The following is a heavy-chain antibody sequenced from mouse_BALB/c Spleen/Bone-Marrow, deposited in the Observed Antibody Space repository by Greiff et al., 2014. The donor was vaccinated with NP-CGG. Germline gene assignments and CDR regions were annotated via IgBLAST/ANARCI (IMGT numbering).Heavy chain of an antibody. V-gene: IGHV1-9*01. Sequence: QVQLQQSGAELMKPGASVKISCKATGYTFSTYWIEWVKQRPGHGLEWIGEILPGSGTTNYNETFKGKATFTAETSSNTAYMQLSSLTSEDSAVYYCARLVTTEGFAYWGQGTLVTVSA. CDR2: ILPGSGTT. CDR1: GYTFSTYW. D-gene: IGHD2-12*01. CDR3: ARLVTTEGFAY. J-gene: IGHJ3*01.